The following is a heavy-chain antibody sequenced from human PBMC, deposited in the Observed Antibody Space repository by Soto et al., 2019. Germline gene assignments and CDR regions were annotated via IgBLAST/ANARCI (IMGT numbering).Heavy chain of an antibody. CDR1: GFTFSTYA. Sequence: PGGSLRLSXAASGFTFSTYAMNWVRQVPGRGLEWVSGIIGSGTIIEYAGSVRGRFTISRDNAKSSLYLQMNSLRAEDTAMYFCARCLPGAPYERSFDYWGQGTPVTVSS. J-gene: IGHJ4*02. D-gene: IGHD3-22*01. CDR2: IIGSGTII. V-gene: IGHV3-21*04. CDR3: ARCLPGAPYERSFDY.